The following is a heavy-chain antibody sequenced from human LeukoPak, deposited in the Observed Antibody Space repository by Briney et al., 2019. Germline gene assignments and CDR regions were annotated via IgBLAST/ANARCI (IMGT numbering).Heavy chain of an antibody. CDR2: MYYSGST. D-gene: IGHD5-12*01. Sequence: SESVSLTCTVSGGSIRSSYWSWIRQPPGKGLEWIGYMYYSGSTKYNPSLKGRVTMSVDTSQNQFSLKLSSVTAADTAVYHCARVSVSGYGYYYFDYWGQGTLGSVSS. V-gene: IGHV4-59*01. J-gene: IGHJ4*02. CDR3: ARVSVSGYGYYYFDY. CDR1: GGSIRSSY.